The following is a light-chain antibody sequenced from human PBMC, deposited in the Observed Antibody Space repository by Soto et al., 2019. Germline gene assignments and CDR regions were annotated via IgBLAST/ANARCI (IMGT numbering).Light chain of an antibody. J-gene: IGLJ1*01. CDR2: DTS. CDR3: LLSYSGALYV. CDR1: TGAVTSGHY. Sequence: QAVVTQEPSLTVSPGGTVTLTCGSSTGAVTSGHYPYWFQQKPGQAPRQLIYDTSNNHSWTPARFSGSLLGGKAALTLSGAQPEDEAEYYCLLSYSGALYVFGTGTKLTVL. V-gene: IGLV7-46*01.